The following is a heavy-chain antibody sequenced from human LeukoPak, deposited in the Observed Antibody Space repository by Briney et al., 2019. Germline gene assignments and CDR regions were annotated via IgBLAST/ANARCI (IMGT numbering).Heavy chain of an antibody. CDR3: ARRLTGVDY. CDR2: INPNSGGT. V-gene: IGHV1-2*02. CDR1: GYTFTAYY. D-gene: IGHD7-27*01. Sequence: GASVKVSCKASGYTFTAYYMNWVRQAPGQGLEWMGWINPNSGGTNYAQKFQGRVTMTRDTPISTVYMELNSPRSDDTAVYYCARRLTGVDYWGQGTQVTVSS. J-gene: IGHJ4*02.